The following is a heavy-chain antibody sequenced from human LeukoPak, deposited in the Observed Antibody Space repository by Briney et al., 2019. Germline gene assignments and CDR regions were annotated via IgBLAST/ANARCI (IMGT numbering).Heavy chain of an antibody. CDR2: ISYDGSNK. Sequence: GGSLRLSCAASGFTFSSYGMHWVRQAPGKGLEWVAVISYDGSNKYYADSVKGRFTISRDNSKNTLYLQMNSLRAEDAAVYYCAKGDYGEDYGMDVWGQGTTVTVSS. D-gene: IGHD4-17*01. CDR3: AKGDYGEDYGMDV. J-gene: IGHJ6*02. CDR1: GFTFSSYG. V-gene: IGHV3-30*18.